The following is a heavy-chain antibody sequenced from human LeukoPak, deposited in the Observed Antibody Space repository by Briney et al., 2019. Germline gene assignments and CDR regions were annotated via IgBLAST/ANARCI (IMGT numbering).Heavy chain of an antibody. CDR2: ICSSRSYR. V-gene: IGHV3-11*06. D-gene: IGHD3-3*01. CDR1: GFTFSDYY. J-gene: IGHJ4*02. CDR3: ARDKERITIFGVVIPRSDY. Sequence: GGSLRLSCAASGFTFSDYYMSWIRQAPGKGLEWVSYICSSRSYRNYADSVKGRFTISRDNAKNSLYLQMNSQRAEDTAVYYCARDKERITIFGVVIPRSDYWGQGTLVT.